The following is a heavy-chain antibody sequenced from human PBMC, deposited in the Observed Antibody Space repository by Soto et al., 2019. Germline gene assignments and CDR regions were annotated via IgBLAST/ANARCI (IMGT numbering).Heavy chain of an antibody. CDR3: ARCSGWYGQCYFDC. J-gene: IGHJ4*02. D-gene: IGHD6-13*01. V-gene: IGHV3-53*02. CDR1: GVIVSSSY. Sequence: DVQLVETGGGVIQPGGSLRLSCAASGVIVSSSYMSWVRQAPGKGLEWVSVLYSDGRTYYADSVKGRFTISRDNSKITLYLQMNSLSAEDTAVYYCARCSGWYGQCYFDCWGQGTLVTVSS. CDR2: LYSDGRT.